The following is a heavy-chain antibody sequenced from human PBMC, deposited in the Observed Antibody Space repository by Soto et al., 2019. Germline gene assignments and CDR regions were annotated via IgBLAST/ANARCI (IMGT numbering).Heavy chain of an antibody. J-gene: IGHJ6*02. Sequence: PGGSLRLSCAASGFTFSSYWMSWVRQAPGKGPEWVANIKQDGSEKYYVDSVKGRFTISRDNAKNSLYLQMNSLRAEDTAVYYCAREVVATLYYYYGMDVWGQGTTVTVSS. V-gene: IGHV3-7*01. CDR1: GFTFSSYW. D-gene: IGHD5-12*01. CDR2: IKQDGSEK. CDR3: AREVVATLYYYYGMDV.